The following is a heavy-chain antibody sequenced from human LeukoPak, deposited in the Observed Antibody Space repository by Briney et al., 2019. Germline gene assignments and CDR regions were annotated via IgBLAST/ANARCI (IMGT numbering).Heavy chain of an antibody. V-gene: IGHV1-2*02. Sequence: ASVTVSRKASGYTFTGYYMHWVRQAPGQGLEWMGWINPNSGGTNYAQKFQGRVTMTRDTSISTAYMELSRLRSDDTAVYYCARVVGTDFDYWGQGTLVTVSS. J-gene: IGHJ4*02. CDR3: ARVVGTDFDY. CDR2: INPNSGGT. CDR1: GYTFTGYY. D-gene: IGHD1-7*01.